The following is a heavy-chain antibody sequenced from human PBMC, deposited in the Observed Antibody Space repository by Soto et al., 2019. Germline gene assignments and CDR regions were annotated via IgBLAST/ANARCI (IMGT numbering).Heavy chain of an antibody. CDR2: ISAYNGNT. J-gene: IGHJ1*01. Sequence: ASVKVSCKASGYTFTSYGISWVRQAPGQGLEWMGWISAYNGNTNYAQKLQGRVTMTTDTSTSTAYMELRSLRSEDTAVFYCARSAKKTWLPDFWGQGTLVTVSS. V-gene: IGHV1-18*01. CDR1: GYTFTSYG. CDR3: ARSAKKTWLPDF. D-gene: IGHD5-12*01.